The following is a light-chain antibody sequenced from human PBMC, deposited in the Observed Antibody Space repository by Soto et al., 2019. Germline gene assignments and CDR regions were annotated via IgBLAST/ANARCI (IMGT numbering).Light chain of an antibody. Sequence: AIQMTQSPSSLSASVGDRVTITCRASKGIRDDLAWYQQKQGEAPKLLIYSASSLPSGVPSRCSGSGSGTDFTLTISSLQPEDFATYFCLHDYEFPFTFGPGTRLYIK. V-gene: IGKV1-6*01. J-gene: IGKJ3*01. CDR1: KGIRDD. CDR3: LHDYEFPFT. CDR2: SAS.